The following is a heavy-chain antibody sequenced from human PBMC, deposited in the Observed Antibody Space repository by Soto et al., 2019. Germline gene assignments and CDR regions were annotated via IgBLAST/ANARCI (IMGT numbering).Heavy chain of an antibody. CDR2: IYYSGST. CDR3: ARGSGILNWFDP. Sequence: QVQLQESGPGLVKPSQTLSLTCTVSGGSISSGGYYWSWIRQHPGKGLEWIGYIYYSGSTYYNPSLKSRVTISVDTSKNQFTLQLSSVTAADTAVYYCARGSGILNWFDPWGQGTLVTVSS. V-gene: IGHV4-31*03. CDR1: GGSISSGGYY. D-gene: IGHD1-1*01. J-gene: IGHJ5*02.